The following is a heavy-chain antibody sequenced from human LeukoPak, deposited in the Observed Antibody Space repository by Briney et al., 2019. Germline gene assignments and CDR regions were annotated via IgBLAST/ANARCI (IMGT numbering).Heavy chain of an antibody. CDR2: IYDSGDT. CDR1: GGSISSSTYY. D-gene: IGHD1-1*01. V-gene: IGHV4-39*01. CDR3: ARYDARYGMDV. Sequence: PSETLSLTCTVSGGSISSSTYYWDWIRQPPGQGLEWIGNIYDSGDTYYTPSLKSRVTMFVDTSKNQFSLKLSSVTAADTAVYYCARYDARYGMDVWGQGTTVTVSS. J-gene: IGHJ6*02.